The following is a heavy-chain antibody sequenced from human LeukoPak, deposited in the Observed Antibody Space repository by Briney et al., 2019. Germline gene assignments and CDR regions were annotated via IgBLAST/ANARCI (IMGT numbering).Heavy chain of an antibody. D-gene: IGHD1-26*01. Sequence: ESSETLSLTCTVSGGSISSHYWTWLRQPAGKGLEWIGRIYSSGSTTYNPSLKSRVTMSVDTSKNQFSLKLSSVTAADTAVYYCARGPGATTHEAFDIWGQGTMVTVSS. V-gene: IGHV4-4*07. CDR3: ARGPGATTHEAFDI. CDR2: IYSSGST. CDR1: GGSISSHY. J-gene: IGHJ3*02.